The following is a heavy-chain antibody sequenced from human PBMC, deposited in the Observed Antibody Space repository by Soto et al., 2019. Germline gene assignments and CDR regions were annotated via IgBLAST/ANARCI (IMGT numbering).Heavy chain of an antibody. CDR1: GFTFSYSA. V-gene: IGHV3-23*01. Sequence: GGSLRLSCAASGFTFSYSAMSWVRQAPGRGLEWVPTISGSGGTPYYADSVKGRFTISRDNSKNSLYLVLNSLRADDTAMYYCAMGLAAAGPLDYWGQGALVTVSS. CDR3: AMGLAAAGPLDY. J-gene: IGHJ4*02. D-gene: IGHD6-13*01. CDR2: ISGSGGTP.